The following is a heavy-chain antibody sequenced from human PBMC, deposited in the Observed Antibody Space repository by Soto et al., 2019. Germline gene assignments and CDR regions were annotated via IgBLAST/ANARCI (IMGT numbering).Heavy chain of an antibody. V-gene: IGHV3-15*01. CDR3: TTDNYYDSSGYYNGRAAFDI. J-gene: IGHJ3*02. CDR1: GFTFSNAG. D-gene: IGHD3-22*01. Sequence: GGSLRLSCAASGFTFSNAGMSWVRQAPGKGLEWVGRIKSKTDGGTTDYAAPVKGRFTISRDDSKNTLYLQMNSLKTEDTAVYYCTTDNYYDSSGYYNGRAAFDIWGQGTMVTDSS. CDR2: IKSKTDGGTT.